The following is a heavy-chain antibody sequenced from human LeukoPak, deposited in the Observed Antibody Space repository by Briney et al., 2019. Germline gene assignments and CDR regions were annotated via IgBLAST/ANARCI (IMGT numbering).Heavy chain of an antibody. CDR3: AGNVDTAMVTFDP. J-gene: IGHJ5*02. V-gene: IGHV4-38-2*01. Sequence: PSETLSLTCADSDYSISSAYYWGWIRQPPGKGLEWIGSIYHSGSTYYNPSLKSRVTISVDTSKNQFSLKVTSVTAADTAVYYCAGNVDTAMVTFDPWGQGTLVTVSS. D-gene: IGHD5-18*01. CDR1: DYSISSAYY. CDR2: IYHSGST.